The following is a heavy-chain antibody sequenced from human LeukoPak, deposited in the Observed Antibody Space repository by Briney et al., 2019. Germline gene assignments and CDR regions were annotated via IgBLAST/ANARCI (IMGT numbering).Heavy chain of an antibody. CDR1: GYTFISYG. J-gene: IGHJ4*02. CDR3: VSMSGSSPSYYFDY. D-gene: IGHD3-3*01. V-gene: IGHV1-18*01. CDR2: ISAYNGNI. Sequence: GASVKVSCKASGYTFISYGITWGRQAPGQGLEWLGWISAYNGNIDYAQKRQGRVTLTTDTSTSTAYMEVRSLRSDDTAVYYCVSMSGSSPSYYFDYWGQGTLVTVSS.